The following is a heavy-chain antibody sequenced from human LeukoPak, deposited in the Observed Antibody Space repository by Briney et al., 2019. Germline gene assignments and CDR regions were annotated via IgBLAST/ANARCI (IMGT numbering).Heavy chain of an antibody. Sequence: PSEALSLTCTVSGGSISSYYWSWIRQPPGKGLEWIGYIYYSGSTNYNPSLKSRVTISVDTSKNQFSLKLSSVTAADTAVYYCASTRDGGNDAFDIWGQGTMVTVSS. CDR2: IYYSGST. J-gene: IGHJ3*02. CDR3: ASTRDGGNDAFDI. CDR1: GGSISSYY. V-gene: IGHV4-59*01. D-gene: IGHD5-24*01.